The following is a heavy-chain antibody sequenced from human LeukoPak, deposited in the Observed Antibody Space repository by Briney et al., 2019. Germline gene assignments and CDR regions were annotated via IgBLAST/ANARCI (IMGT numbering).Heavy chain of an antibody. CDR1: GFTFSSYS. D-gene: IGHD3-10*01. V-gene: IGHV3-48*01. J-gene: IGHJ4*02. Sequence: GGSLRLSCAASGFTFSSYSMNWVRQAPGKGLEWVSYISSSSSTIYYADSVKGRFTISRDNAKNSLYLQMNSLRAEDTAVYHCASFGGEPTRYFDYWGQGTLVTVSS. CDR3: ASFGGEPTRYFDY. CDR2: ISSSSSTI.